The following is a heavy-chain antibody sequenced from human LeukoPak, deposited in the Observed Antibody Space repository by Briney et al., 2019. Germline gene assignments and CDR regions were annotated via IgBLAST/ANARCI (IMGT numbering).Heavy chain of an antibody. D-gene: IGHD3-9*01. CDR2: ISAYNGNT. V-gene: IGHV1-18*04. Sequence: GASVKVSCKASGYTFSSYGISWARQAPGQGLEWMGWISAYNGNTNYVQKLRGRVTMTTDTSTSTAYMELRSLRSDDTAVYYCASVDILTGYYHFDYWGQGTLVTVSS. J-gene: IGHJ4*02. CDR3: ASVDILTGYYHFDY. CDR1: GYTFSSYG.